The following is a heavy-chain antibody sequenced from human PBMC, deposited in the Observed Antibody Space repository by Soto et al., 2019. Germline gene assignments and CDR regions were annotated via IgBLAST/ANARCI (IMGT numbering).Heavy chain of an antibody. J-gene: IGHJ3*02. CDR2: IIPIFGTA. D-gene: IGHD3-9*01. CDR1: GGTFSSYA. V-gene: IGHV1-69*13. CDR3: ASDILTGSDDAFDI. Sequence: SVKVSCKASGGTFSSYAISWVRQAPGQGLEWMGGIIPIFGTANYAQKFQGRVTITADESTSTAYMELSSLRSEDTAVYYCASDILTGSDDAFDIWGQGTMVTVSS.